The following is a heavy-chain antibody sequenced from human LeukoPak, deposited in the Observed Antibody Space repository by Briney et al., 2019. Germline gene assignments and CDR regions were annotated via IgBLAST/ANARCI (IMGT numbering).Heavy chain of an antibody. D-gene: IGHD2-2*01. CDR1: GYTVTGYY. V-gene: IGHV1-2*02. J-gene: IGHJ3*02. Sequence: ASVKVSCTASGYTVTGYYMHWVRQAPGKGLEWMGWINPNSGGRNYAQKFQGRVTTTRDTSISTAYMELSRLRSDDTAVYYCSSVVVVPDAIGPPLYAFDIWGQGTMVTVSS. CDR3: SSVVVVPDAIGPPLYAFDI. CDR2: INPNSGGR.